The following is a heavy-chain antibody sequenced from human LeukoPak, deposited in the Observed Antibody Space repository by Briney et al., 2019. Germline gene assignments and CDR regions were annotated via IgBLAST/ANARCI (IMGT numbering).Heavy chain of an antibody. V-gene: IGHV3-53*01. CDR1: GFTVSSNY. D-gene: IGHD1-1*01. CDR2: IYSGGST. CDR3: ARVYTWNPADYMDV. J-gene: IGHJ6*03. Sequence: GGSLRLSCAASGFTVSSNYMSWVRQAPGKGLEWVSVIYSGGSTYYADSVKGRFTISRDNSKNTLYLQMNSLRAEDTALYYCARVYTWNPADYMDVWGKGTTVTVSS.